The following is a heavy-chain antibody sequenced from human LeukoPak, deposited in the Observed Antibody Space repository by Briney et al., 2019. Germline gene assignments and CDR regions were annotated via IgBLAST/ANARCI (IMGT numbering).Heavy chain of an antibody. CDR3: VRDGGDEGRLLEWLSDGAPWFGP. Sequence: SETLSLTCTVSGYSISSGYYWGWIRQPPRKGLEWIGTIYHSGSTYYNPSLKSRVTISLDTSKNQFSLKLSSVTPADTAVYYCVRDGGDEGRLLEWLSDGAPWFGPWGQGTLVTVSS. J-gene: IGHJ5*02. V-gene: IGHV4-38-2*02. D-gene: IGHD3-3*01. CDR1: GYSISSGYY. CDR2: IYHSGST.